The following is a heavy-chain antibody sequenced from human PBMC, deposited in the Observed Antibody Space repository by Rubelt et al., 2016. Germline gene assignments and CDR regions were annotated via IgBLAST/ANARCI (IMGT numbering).Heavy chain of an antibody. J-gene: IGHJ4*02. CDR2: INHSGST. D-gene: IGHD4-17*01. CDR1: GGSISSYY. Sequence: QVQLQESGPGLVKPSETLSLTCTVSGGSISSYYWSWIRQPPGKGLEWIGEINHSGSTNYNPSLKSRVTISVDTSKNQFSLKLSSVTAADTAVYYCARGLGADYWGQGTLVTVSS. CDR3: ARGLGADY. V-gene: IGHV4-59*12.